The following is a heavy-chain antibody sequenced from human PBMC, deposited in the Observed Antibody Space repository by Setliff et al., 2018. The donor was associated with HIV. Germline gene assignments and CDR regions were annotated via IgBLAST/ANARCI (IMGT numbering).Heavy chain of an antibody. CDR1: GGSMTSGDYY. V-gene: IGHV4-31*03. CDR3: ARGVPPDY. J-gene: IGHJ4*02. D-gene: IGHD3-3*01. Sequence: SETLSLTCTVSGGSMTSGDYYWTWIRQHPRKGLECLGYMSYSERTYYKPSLRSRLMFSVDASKTQFSLKLTSVTAADTAVYYCARGVPPDYWGQGTLVTVSS. CDR2: MSYSERT.